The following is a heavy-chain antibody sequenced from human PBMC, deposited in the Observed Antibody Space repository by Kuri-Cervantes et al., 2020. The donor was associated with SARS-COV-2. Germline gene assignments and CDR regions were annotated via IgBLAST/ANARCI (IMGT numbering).Heavy chain of an antibody. CDR1: GYTFTSYD. J-gene: IGHJ6*02. CDR2: MNPNSGNT. V-gene: IGHV1-8*01. D-gene: IGHD6-19*01. CDR3: ARDRGSSGWSWVYYYHGMDV. Sequence: ASVKVSCKASGYTFTSYDINWVRQATGQGLEWMGWMNPNSGNTGYARKFQGRVTMTRNTSISTAYMELSSLRSEDTAVYYCARDRGSSGWSWVYYYHGMDVWGQGTTVTVSS.